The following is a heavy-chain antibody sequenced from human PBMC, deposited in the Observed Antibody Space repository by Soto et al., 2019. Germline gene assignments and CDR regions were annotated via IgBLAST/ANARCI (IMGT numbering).Heavy chain of an antibody. CDR1: GGSFSGYY. CDR2: INHSGST. V-gene: IGHV4-34*01. Sequence: PSETLSLTCAVYGGSFSGYYWSWIRQPPGKGLEWIGEINHSGSTNYNPSLKSRVTISVGTSKNQFSLKLSSMTAADTAVYYCARACCSSTSCYTCYYYYYGMDVWGQGTTVTVSS. CDR3: ARACCSSTSCYTCYYYYYGMDV. J-gene: IGHJ6*02. D-gene: IGHD2-2*02.